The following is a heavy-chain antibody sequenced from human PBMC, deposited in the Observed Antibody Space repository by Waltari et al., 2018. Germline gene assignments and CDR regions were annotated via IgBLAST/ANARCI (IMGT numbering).Heavy chain of an antibody. CDR1: GDSISGYY. V-gene: IGHV4-59*01. CDR2: IYYSGST. CDR3: ARVGAAALGYYYGMDV. D-gene: IGHD6-13*01. J-gene: IGHJ6*02. Sequence: QVQLHESGPGLVKPSETLSLTCTVSGDSISGYYWSWIRRPPGKGLAWIGYIYYSGSTKYNPSLKSRGSISVDTSKNQFSLRVSSVTAADTAVYYCARVGAAALGYYYGMDVWGQGTTVTVSS.